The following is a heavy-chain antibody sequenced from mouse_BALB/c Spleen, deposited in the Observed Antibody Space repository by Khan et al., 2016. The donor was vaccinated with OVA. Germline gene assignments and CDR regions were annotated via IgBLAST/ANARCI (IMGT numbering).Heavy chain of an antibody. V-gene: IGHV1-80*01. CDR1: GYAFSTYW. D-gene: IGHD1-1*01. CDR3: AREGYYGSRRAWFAY. J-gene: IGHJ3*01. CDR2: IYPGDGNT. Sequence: QVQLKQSGAVLVRPGSSVKISCKASGYAFSTYWMNWVKQRPGQGLEWIGQIYPGDGNTYYNGKFKGKVTLPADKSSSTAYMQLSSLTSEDSAVYFCAREGYYGSRRAWFAYWGQGTLVTVSA.